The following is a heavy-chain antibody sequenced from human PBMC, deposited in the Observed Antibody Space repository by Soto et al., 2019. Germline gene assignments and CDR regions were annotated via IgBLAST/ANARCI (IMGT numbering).Heavy chain of an antibody. CDR3: ARGLLRGFIAAAGRKSNWFDP. CDR1: GGSFSGYY. Sequence: ASETLSLTCAVYGGSFSGYYWSWIRQPPGKGLEWIGEINHSGGTNYNPSLKSRVTISVDTSKNQFSLKLSSVTAADTAVYYCARGLLRGFIAAAGRKSNWFDPWGQGTLVTVSS. J-gene: IGHJ5*02. D-gene: IGHD6-13*01. CDR2: INHSGGT. V-gene: IGHV4-34*01.